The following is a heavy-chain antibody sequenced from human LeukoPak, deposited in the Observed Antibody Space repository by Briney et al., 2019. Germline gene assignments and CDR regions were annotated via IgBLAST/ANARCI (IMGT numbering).Heavy chain of an antibody. CDR2: TYYSGST. V-gene: IGHV4-39*07. CDR3: ARGRHGPLNWFDP. CDR1: GGSISSSSYF. J-gene: IGHJ5*02. Sequence: SETLSLTCTVSGGSISSSSYFWGWIRQPPGRGLEWIGSTYYSGSTYYNPSLKSRVTISIDTSKNQFSLKLSSVTAADTAVYYCARGRHGPLNWFDPWGQGILVTVSS. D-gene: IGHD2-8*01.